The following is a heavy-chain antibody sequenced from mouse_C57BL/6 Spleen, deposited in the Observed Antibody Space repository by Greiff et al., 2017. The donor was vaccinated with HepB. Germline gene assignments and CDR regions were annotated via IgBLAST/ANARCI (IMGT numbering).Heavy chain of an antibody. CDR2: IHPNSGST. CDR1: GYTFTSYW. CDR3: ARENGYYHFDG. D-gene: IGHD2-3*01. J-gene: IGHJ2*01. V-gene: IGHV1-64*01. Sequence: QVQLQQPGAELVKPGASVKLSCKASGYTFTSYWMHWVKQRPGQGLEWIGMIHPNSGSTNYNEKFKSKATLTVDKSSSTANMQLSSLTSEDSAVYCCARENGYYHFDGWGQGTTLTVSS.